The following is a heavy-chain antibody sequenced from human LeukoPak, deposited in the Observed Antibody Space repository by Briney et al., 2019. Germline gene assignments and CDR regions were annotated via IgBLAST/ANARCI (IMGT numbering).Heavy chain of an antibody. D-gene: IGHD2-2*01. CDR2: ISWNSGRI. Sequence: GGSLRLSCAASGFTSDDYATHWVRQAPGKGLEWVSGISWNSGRIGYADTVKGRFTISRDNAKNSLYLQMNSLRAEDTALYYCAKDILSSTLTNWFDPWGQGTLVTVSS. CDR1: GFTSDDYA. V-gene: IGHV3-9*02. CDR3: AKDILSSTLTNWFDP. J-gene: IGHJ5*02.